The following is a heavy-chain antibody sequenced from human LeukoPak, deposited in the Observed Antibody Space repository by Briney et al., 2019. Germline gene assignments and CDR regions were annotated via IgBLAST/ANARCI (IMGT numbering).Heavy chain of an antibody. Sequence: GSLLLSCAASGFTVSSNYMSWVRQAPGKGLEWVSVTYSGGRTYYADSVKGRFTISRDNSKNTLYLQMNSLRVEDTAVYYCARVSSMLRGPLVIYYFDFWGQGTLVTVSS. J-gene: IGHJ4*02. D-gene: IGHD3-10*01. V-gene: IGHV3-53*01. CDR2: TYSGGRT. CDR3: ARVSSMLRGPLVIYYFDF. CDR1: GFTVSSNY.